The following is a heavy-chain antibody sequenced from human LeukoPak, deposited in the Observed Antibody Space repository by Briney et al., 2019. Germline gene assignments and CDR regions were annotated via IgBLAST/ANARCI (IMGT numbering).Heavy chain of an antibody. J-gene: IGHJ5*02. CDR2: ISGSGGST. CDR3: AKGSNFHPATEYYYDSSGYPNWFDP. D-gene: IGHD3-22*01. V-gene: IGHV3-23*01. Sequence: GGSLRLSCAASGFTFSSYAMSWVRQAPGKGLEWVSAISGSGGSTYYADSVKGRFTISRDNSKNTLYLQMNSLRAEDTAVYYCAKGSNFHPATEYYYDSSGYPNWFDPWGQGTLVTVSS. CDR1: GFTFSSYA.